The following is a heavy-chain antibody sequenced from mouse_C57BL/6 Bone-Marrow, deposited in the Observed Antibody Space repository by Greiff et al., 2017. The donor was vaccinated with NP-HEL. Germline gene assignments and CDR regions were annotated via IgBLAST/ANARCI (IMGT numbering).Heavy chain of an antibody. CDR1: GYTFTSYW. J-gene: IGHJ3*01. CDR3: ARGGYSNPWFAY. V-gene: IGHV1-61*01. D-gene: IGHD2-5*01. CDR2: IYPYDSET. Sequence: QVQLQQPGAELVRPGSSVKLSCKASGYTFTSYWMDWVKQRPGQGPEWIGNIYPYDSETHYNQKFKDKATLTVDKSSNTAYMQLSSLTTEDSAVYYCARGGYSNPWFAYWGQGTLVTVSA.